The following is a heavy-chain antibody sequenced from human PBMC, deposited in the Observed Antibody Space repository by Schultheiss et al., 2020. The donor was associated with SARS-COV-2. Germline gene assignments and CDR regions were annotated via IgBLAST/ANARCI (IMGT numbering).Heavy chain of an antibody. Sequence: GGSLRLSCAASGFTFSSYGMHWVRQAPGKGLEWVAVIWYDGSNKYYADSVKGRFTISRDNSKNTLYLQMNSLRAEDTAVYYCARGGIAARPDAFDIWGQGTMVTVSS. CDR1: GFTFSSYG. CDR2: IWYDGSNK. D-gene: IGHD6-6*01. CDR3: ARGGIAARPDAFDI. V-gene: IGHV3-33*01. J-gene: IGHJ3*02.